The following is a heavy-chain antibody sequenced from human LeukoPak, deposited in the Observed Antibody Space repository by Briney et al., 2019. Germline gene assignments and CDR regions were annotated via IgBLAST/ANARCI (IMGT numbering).Heavy chain of an antibody. Sequence: SETLSLTCTVSGGSISSYYWSWIRQPPGKGLEWIGYIYYSGSTNYNPSLKSRVTISVDTSKNQFSLKLSSVTAADTAVYYCARRPWQQLNWFDPWGQGTLVTVSS. V-gene: IGHV4-59*08. CDR3: ARRPWQQLNWFDP. CDR2: IYYSGST. D-gene: IGHD6-13*01. J-gene: IGHJ5*02. CDR1: GGSISSYY.